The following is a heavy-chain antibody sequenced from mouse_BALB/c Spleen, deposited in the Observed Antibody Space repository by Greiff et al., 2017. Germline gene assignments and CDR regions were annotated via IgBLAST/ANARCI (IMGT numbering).Heavy chain of an antibody. J-gene: IGHJ3*01. D-gene: IGHD2-4*01. CDR2: ISTYYGNT. V-gene: IGHV1-67*01. Sequence: VKLQQSGPELVRPGVSVKISCKGSSYTFTDYAMHWVKQSHAKSLEWIGVISTYYGNTNYNQKFKGKATMTVDKSSSTAYMELARLTSEDSAVYYCATGYDYDGFAYWGQGTLVTVSA. CDR3: ATGYDYDGFAY. CDR1: SYTFTDYA.